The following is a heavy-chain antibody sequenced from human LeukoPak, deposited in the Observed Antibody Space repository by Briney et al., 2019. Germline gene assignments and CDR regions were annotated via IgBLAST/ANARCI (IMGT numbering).Heavy chain of an antibody. CDR2: INPSGGST. J-gene: IGHJ4*02. D-gene: IGHD2-21*01. CDR1: GYTFTSYY. V-gene: IGHV1-46*01. Sequence: ASVKVSCKASGYTFTSYYMHWVRQAPGQGLEWMGRINPSGGSTTYAQMFQGRVTMTRDTSTRTVYMELSSLRSEDTAAYYCAREGEVIVTDNLFYWGQGTLVTVSS. CDR3: AREGEVIVTDNLFY.